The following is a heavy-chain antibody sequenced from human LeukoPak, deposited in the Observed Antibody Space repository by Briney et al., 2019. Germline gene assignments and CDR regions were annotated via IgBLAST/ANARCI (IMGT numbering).Heavy chain of an antibody. J-gene: IGHJ5*02. CDR2: IYYSGST. CDR1: GGSISSSSYY. Sequence: SETLSLTRTVSGGSISSSSYYWGWIRRPPGKGLEWIGSIYYSGSTYYNPSLKSRVTISVDTSKNQFSLKLSSVTAADTAVYYCASREGWFDPWGQGTLVTVSS. CDR3: ASREGWFDP. V-gene: IGHV4-39*01.